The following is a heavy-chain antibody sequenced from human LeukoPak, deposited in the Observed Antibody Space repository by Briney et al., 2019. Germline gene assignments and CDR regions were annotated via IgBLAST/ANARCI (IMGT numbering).Heavy chain of an antibody. J-gene: IGHJ4*02. CDR2: ISSDGTYT. CDR1: GFTFSSHL. Sequence: PGGSLRLSCAASGFTFSSHLMHWVRQAPGKGLVWVSRISSDGTYTNYADSVRGRFTISRDNAKNTLYLQMNSLRAEDTAVYYCARSQPPYVWGSYRWPAYFDYWGQGTLVTVSS. CDR3: ARSQPPYVWGSYRWPAYFDY. D-gene: IGHD3-16*02. V-gene: IGHV3-74*01.